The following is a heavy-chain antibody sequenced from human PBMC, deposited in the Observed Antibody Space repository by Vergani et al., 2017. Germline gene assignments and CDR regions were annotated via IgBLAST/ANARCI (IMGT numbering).Heavy chain of an antibody. CDR2: IRYDGSSE. V-gene: IGHV3-30*02. CDR1: GFTLNTYG. J-gene: IGHJ4*02. CDR3: ARDRGCATISCYFSGAFDY. D-gene: IGHD2-2*01. Sequence: QVQILQSGGGVVQPGGSLRLSCTLSGFTLNTYGIHWVRQALGKGLEWVSFIRYDGSSEYYIDSVKGRFTISRDNSKNTLILQMNGLRAEDTAVYYCARDRGCATISCYFSGAFDYWGLGTLVSVSS.